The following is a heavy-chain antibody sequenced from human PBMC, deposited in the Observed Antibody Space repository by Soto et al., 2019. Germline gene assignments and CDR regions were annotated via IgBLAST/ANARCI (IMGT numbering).Heavy chain of an antibody. V-gene: IGHV3-23*01. CDR3: AKGRGGSGSLTPRVDF. Sequence: EVQLLESGGGLVQPGGSLRLSCAASGFTFNNYAMTWVRQAPGKGLEWVSAISAGGDTTSYADSVKGRFTVSRDGSKNTLYMQMSRLRAEDTALYYCAKGRGGSGSLTPRVDFWGQGTLVTVSS. J-gene: IGHJ4*02. D-gene: IGHD3-10*01. CDR1: GFTFNNYA. CDR2: ISAGGDTT.